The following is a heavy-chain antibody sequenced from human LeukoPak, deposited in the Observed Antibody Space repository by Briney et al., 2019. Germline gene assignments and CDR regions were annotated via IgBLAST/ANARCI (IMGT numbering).Heavy chain of an antibody. V-gene: IGHV3-30*04. CDR3: ARGVNYGMDV. Sequence: GRSLRLSCAAPGFTFRNSAIHWVRQAPGKGLEWVAFISHDGSIEYYADSVKGRFTVSRDNSKNTLYLQMNSLRGEDTAVYYYARGVNYGMDVWGQGTTAIVSS. CDR1: GFTFRNSA. J-gene: IGHJ6*02. CDR2: ISHDGSIE.